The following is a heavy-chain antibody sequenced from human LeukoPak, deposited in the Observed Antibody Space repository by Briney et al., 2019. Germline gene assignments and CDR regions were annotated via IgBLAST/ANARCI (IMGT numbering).Heavy chain of an antibody. V-gene: IGHV3-23*01. J-gene: IGHJ3*02. Sequence: GGSLRLSCAASGFTFSSYAMSWVRQAPGKGLEGVSAISGSGGSTYYADSVKGRFTISRDNSKNTLYLQMNSLRAEDTAVYYCENINTYYYDSSGYFFGAFDIWGQGTMVTVSS. CDR2: ISGSGGST. D-gene: IGHD3-22*01. CDR1: GFTFSSYA. CDR3: ENINTYYYDSSGYFFGAFDI.